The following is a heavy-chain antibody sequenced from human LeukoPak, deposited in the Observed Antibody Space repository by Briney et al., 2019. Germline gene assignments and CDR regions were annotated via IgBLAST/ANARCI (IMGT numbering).Heavy chain of an antibody. CDR3: AREFTYYYDSSGYRWYFDL. Sequence: SETLSLTCTVSGYSISSGYYWGWIRQPPGKGLEWIGSIYHSGSTYYNPSLKSRVTISVDTSKNQFSLKLSSVTAADTAVYYCAREFTYYYDSSGYRWYFDLWGRGTLVTVSS. V-gene: IGHV4-38-2*02. D-gene: IGHD3-22*01. CDR1: GYSISSGYY. J-gene: IGHJ2*01. CDR2: IYHSGST.